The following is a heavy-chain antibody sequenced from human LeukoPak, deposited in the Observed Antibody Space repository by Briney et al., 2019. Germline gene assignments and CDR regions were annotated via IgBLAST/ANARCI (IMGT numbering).Heavy chain of an antibody. D-gene: IGHD3-3*01. CDR1: GGTFSSYA. CDR3: ALTIFGVVTPWTFDY. CDR2: IIPIFGTA. J-gene: IGHJ4*02. V-gene: IGHV1-69*01. Sequence: PAASVKVSCKASGGTFSSYAISWVRQAPGQGLEWMGGIIPIFGTANYAQKFQGRVTITADESTSTAYMELSSLRSEDTAVYYCALTIFGVVTPWTFDYWGQGTLVTVSS.